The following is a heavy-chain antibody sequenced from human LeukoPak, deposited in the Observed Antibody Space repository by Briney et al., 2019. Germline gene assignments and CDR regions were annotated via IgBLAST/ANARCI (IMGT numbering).Heavy chain of an antibody. CDR1: GGSISSYY. D-gene: IGHD6-13*01. Sequence: SETLSLTCTVSGGSISSYYWSWIRQPPGKGLEWIGYIYYSGSTNYNPSLKSRVSISVDTSKNQLSLKLSSVTAADTAVYYCARDFLVPHPGFSSSHRGALDIWGQGTMVTVSS. V-gene: IGHV4-59*01. CDR2: IYYSGST. J-gene: IGHJ3*02. CDR3: ARDFLVPHPGFSSSHRGALDI.